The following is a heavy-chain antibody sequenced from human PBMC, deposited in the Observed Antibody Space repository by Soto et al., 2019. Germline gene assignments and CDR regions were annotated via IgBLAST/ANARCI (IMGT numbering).Heavy chain of an antibody. V-gene: IGHV4-39*01. CDR2: IYPSGST. CDR3: AIIPSLVRDGSDS. J-gene: IGHJ4*02. CDR1: GGSVSGGDYF. Sequence: SETLSLTCTVSGGSVSGGDYFWGWVRQPPGQGLEWIGNIYPSGSTYYNPSLRSRVTISLGTSKNQFSLRLNSVTATDTAVYFWAIIPSLVRDGSDSWGQGTLVTVSS. D-gene: IGHD2-2*01.